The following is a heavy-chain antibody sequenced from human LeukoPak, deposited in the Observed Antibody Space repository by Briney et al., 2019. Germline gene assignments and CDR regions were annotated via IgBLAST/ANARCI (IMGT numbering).Heavy chain of an antibody. V-gene: IGHV1-8*03. Sequence: ASVKVSCKASGYTFTSYDINWVPQATGQGLEWMGWMNPNSGNTGYAQKFQGRVTITRNTSISTAYMELSSLRSEDTAVYYCAREFCSSTSCYYHWFDPWGQGTLVTVSS. CDR1: GYTFTSYD. CDR2: MNPNSGNT. CDR3: AREFCSSTSCYYHWFDP. J-gene: IGHJ5*02. D-gene: IGHD2-2*01.